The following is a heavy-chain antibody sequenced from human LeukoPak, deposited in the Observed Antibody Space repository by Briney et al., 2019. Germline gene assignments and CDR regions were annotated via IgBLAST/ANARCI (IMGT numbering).Heavy chain of an antibody. J-gene: IGHJ4*02. CDR3: ARDHSWGPDS. CDR1: GYTFTDHY. D-gene: IGHD7-27*01. CDR2: THLGRGDT. Sequence: ASVKVSCKALGYTFTDHYFHWLRQAPGPGLEWMGWTHLGRGDTNYAQKFQGRVSLTRDTSISTAYMELSGLTSDDTAVYFCARDHSWGPDSWGQGTLVSVSS. V-gene: IGHV1-2*02.